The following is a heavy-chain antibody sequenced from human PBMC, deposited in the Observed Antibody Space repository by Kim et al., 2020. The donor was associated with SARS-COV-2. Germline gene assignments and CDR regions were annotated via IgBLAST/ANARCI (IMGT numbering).Heavy chain of an antibody. V-gene: IGHV3-48*02. CDR1: GFTFKYYS. CDR3: ARDGGIYSNTYHYMDV. D-gene: IGHD1-26*01. Sequence: GGSLRLSCAASGFTFKYYSLNWVRQAPGKGLEWVSYVSSSNTYYADSVQGRFTISRDNAKNSVYLQMNSLRDEDTAVYYCARDGGIYSNTYHYMDVWGKG. CDR2: VSSSNT. J-gene: IGHJ6*03.